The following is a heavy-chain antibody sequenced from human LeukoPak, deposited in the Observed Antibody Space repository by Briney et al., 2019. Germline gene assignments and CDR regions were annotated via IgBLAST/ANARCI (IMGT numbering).Heavy chain of an antibody. Sequence: PGGSLRLSCAASGFTFSDYYMSWIRQAPGKGLEWVSYISSSGSTIYYADSVKGRFTISRDNANNSLYLQMNSLRAEDTAVYYCAIDCSSTSCYTTGGYYYYMDVWGKGTTVTVSS. D-gene: IGHD2-2*02. J-gene: IGHJ6*03. CDR1: GFTFSDYY. V-gene: IGHV3-11*01. CDR3: AIDCSSTSCYTTGGYYYYMDV. CDR2: ISSSGSTI.